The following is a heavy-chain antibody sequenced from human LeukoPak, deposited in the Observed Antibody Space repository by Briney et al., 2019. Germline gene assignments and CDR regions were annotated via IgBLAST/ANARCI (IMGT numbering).Heavy chain of an antibody. CDR3: AKFVNYGDYYYYYYMDV. V-gene: IGHV3-33*06. D-gene: IGHD3-10*01. CDR2: IWYDGSNK. CDR1: GFTFSSYG. J-gene: IGHJ6*03. Sequence: GGSLRLSCVASGFTFSSYGMHWVRQAPGKGLEWVAVIWYDGSNKYYADSVKGRFTISRDNSKNTLYLQMNSLRAEDTAVYYCAKFVNYGDYYYYYYMDVWGKGTTVTVSS.